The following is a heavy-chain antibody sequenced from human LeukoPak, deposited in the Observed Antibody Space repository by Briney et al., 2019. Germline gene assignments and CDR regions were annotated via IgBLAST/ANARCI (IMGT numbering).Heavy chain of an antibody. D-gene: IGHD3-16*01. CDR3: ARSLITLGGANFDY. Sequence: GASVKVSCKASGYTFTNYYIHWVRQAPGQGLEWMGSINPNGGTTTYAQRLQGRVTMTRDSSTTTAYMEVSSLRSEDTAIYYCARSLITLGGANFDYWGQGTLVTVSS. V-gene: IGHV1-46*01. J-gene: IGHJ4*02. CDR2: INPNGGTT. CDR1: GYTFTNYY.